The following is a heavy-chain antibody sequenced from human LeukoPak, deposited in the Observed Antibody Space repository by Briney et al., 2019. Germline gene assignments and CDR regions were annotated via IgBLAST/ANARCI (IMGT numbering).Heavy chain of an antibody. CDR2: INPSGGST. CDR3: ARDYYDSSGYYYGSNWYFDL. D-gene: IGHD3-22*01. CDR1: GYTFTSYD. Sequence: GASVKVSCKASGYTFTSYDINWVRQAPGQGLEWMGIINPSGGSTSYAQKFQGRVTMTRDMSTSTVYMELSSLRSEDTAVYYCARDYYDSSGYYYGSNWYFDLWGRGTLVTVSS. V-gene: IGHV1-46*01. J-gene: IGHJ2*01.